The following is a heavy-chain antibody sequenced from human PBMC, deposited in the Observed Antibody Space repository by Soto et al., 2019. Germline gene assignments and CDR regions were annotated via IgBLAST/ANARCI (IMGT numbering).Heavy chain of an antibody. Sequence: QVQLVQSGAEVKKPGSSVKVSCKASGGTFSSYAISWVRQAPGQGLEWMGGIIPIFGTADYAQKFQGRVPITADESTSTAYMELSSRRSEDTAVYYCASIRANTYYYGMDVWGQGTTVTVSS. J-gene: IGHJ6*02. CDR2: IIPIFGTA. D-gene: IGHD3-10*01. V-gene: IGHV1-69*12. CDR1: GGTFSSYA. CDR3: ASIRANTYYYGMDV.